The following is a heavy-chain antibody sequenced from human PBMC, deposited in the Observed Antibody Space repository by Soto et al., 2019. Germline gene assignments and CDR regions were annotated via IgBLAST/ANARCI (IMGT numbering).Heavy chain of an antibody. J-gene: IGHJ5*02. CDR2: IYWDDDK. Sequence: QITLKESGPTLVKPTQTLTLTCTFSGFSLSTSGVGVGWIRQPPGKALEWLALIYWDDDKRYSPSLKSRLTITKDTSKNQVVLTMTNMDPVDTATYYCAHANLKFICSSTSCGAGWFDPWGQGTLVTVSS. CDR3: AHANLKFICSSTSCGAGWFDP. V-gene: IGHV2-5*02. D-gene: IGHD2-2*01. CDR1: GFSLSTSGVG.